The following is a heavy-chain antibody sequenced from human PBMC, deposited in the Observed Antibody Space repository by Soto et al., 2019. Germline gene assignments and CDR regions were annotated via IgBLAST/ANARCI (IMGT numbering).Heavy chain of an antibody. CDR3: ARDRELGRTSPYFDF. CDR1: GFTFSIFG. CDR2: IWNDGNNR. V-gene: IGHV3-33*01. D-gene: IGHD3-10*01. Sequence: LRLSCAASGFTFSIFGVHWVRQAPGKGLEWVAVIWNDGNNRRYADSVRGRFTVSKDNSKNRVYLQMDSLRVEDTAIYYCARDRELGRTSPYFDFWGQGTRVTVSS. J-gene: IGHJ4*02.